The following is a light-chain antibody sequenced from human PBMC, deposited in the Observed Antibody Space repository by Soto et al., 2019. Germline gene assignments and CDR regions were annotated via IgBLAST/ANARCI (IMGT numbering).Light chain of an antibody. Sequence: ALTQPPSASGSPGQSVTISCTGTSSDVGGYNHVSWYQQNPGKAPKLMIYDVSKRPSGVPDRFSGSKSGNTASLTISGLQAEDEADYYCASYAGSNNSVFGTGTKVTVL. V-gene: IGLV2-8*01. J-gene: IGLJ1*01. CDR3: ASYAGSNNSV. CDR2: DVS. CDR1: SSDVGGYNH.